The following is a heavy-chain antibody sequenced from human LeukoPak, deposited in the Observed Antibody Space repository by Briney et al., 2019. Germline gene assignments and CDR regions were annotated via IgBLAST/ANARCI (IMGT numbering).Heavy chain of an antibody. J-gene: IGHJ4*02. D-gene: IGHD1-26*01. Sequence: GRSLRLSCAVSGFTFSTYVMHWVRQAPGKGLEWVAVISFDGSNKNYADSVKGRFTISRDTSKNTLYLQMNSLRTEDTAVYYCARSPGILGTNYFDYWGQGTLVTVSS. CDR1: GFTFSTYV. CDR2: ISFDGSNK. CDR3: ARSPGILGTNYFDY. V-gene: IGHV3-30*04.